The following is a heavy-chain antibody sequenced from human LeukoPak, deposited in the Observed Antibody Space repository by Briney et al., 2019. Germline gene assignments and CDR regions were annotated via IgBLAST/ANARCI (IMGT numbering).Heavy chain of an antibody. CDR3: ERGVTYLGDFDY. D-gene: IGHD3-10*01. J-gene: IGHJ4*02. CDR1: GFTFTTYA. Sequence: GGSLRLSCTASGFTFTTYAMSWVRQAPGKGLEWVSTISGSGGATYSADSVKGRFTISRDNSKNTLSLQMNSLRGEDTAVYYCERGVTYLGDFDYWGQGTLVTVSS. CDR2: ISGSGGAT. V-gene: IGHV3-23*01.